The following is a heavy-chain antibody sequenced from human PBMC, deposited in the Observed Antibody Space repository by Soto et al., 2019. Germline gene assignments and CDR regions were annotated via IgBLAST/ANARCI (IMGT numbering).Heavy chain of an antibody. J-gene: IGHJ4*02. V-gene: IGHV1-18*01. CDR2: ISAYNGNP. D-gene: IGHD3-22*01. Sequence: QVRLVQSGAEVKKPGASVKVSCKASGYTFTSYGISWVRQAPGQGLEWMGWISAYNGNPNYAQKRQGRVTMTTDTSTSTAYMDLRSLRSDDTAVYYCARDTYYYDRSGYCPDSWGQGTLVTVSS. CDR1: GYTFTSYG. CDR3: ARDTYYYDRSGYCPDS.